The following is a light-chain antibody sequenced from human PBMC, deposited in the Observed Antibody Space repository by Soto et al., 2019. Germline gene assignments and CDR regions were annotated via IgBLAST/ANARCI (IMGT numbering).Light chain of an antibody. CDR2: DAS. Sequence: DIQMTQSPSTLSASVGDTVTVTCRASQSVSGWLAWYQQKPGKAPKLLIYDASNLETGVPSRFSGSGSGTDFTFTISSLQPEDIATYYCQQYDNLLLTFGGGTKV. CDR1: QSVSGW. J-gene: IGKJ4*01. V-gene: IGKV1-33*01. CDR3: QQYDNLLLT.